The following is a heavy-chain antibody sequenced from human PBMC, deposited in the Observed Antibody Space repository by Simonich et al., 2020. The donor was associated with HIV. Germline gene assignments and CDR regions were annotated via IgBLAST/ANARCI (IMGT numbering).Heavy chain of an antibody. CDR1: GFTFSSYS. Sequence: EVQLVESGGGLVKPGGSLRLSCAASGFTFSSYSMNWVRQAPGKGLEWFSTISSSSSYIYFADAVKGRFTISRENAKNSLYLQMNSLRAEDTAVYYCARDGRKGSSTSCSDYWGQGTLVTVSS. CDR2: ISSSSSYI. V-gene: IGHV3-21*01. CDR3: ARDGRKGSSTSCSDY. J-gene: IGHJ4*02. D-gene: IGHD2-2*01.